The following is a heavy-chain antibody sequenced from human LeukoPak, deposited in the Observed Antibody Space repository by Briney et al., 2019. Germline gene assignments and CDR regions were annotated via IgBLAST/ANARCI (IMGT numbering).Heavy chain of an antibody. Sequence: SETLSLTCTVSGYSIAHGFFWAWIRQPPGGGLEWIGSLYHSGTTYYNPSLKSRITTSDDTSKNQFSLKLSSVTAADTAVYYCARERQRVAAALTGVDAFDIWGQGTMVTVSS. V-gene: IGHV4-38-2*02. D-gene: IGHD6-13*01. CDR1: GYSIAHGFF. CDR2: LYHSGTT. CDR3: ARERQRVAAALTGVDAFDI. J-gene: IGHJ3*02.